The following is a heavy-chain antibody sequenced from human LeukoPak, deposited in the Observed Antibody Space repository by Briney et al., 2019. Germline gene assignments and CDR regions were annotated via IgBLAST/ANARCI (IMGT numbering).Heavy chain of an antibody. Sequence: GASVKVSCKASGGTFSSYAISWVRQAPGQGLEWMGGIIPTFGTANYAQKFQGRVTITADESTSTAYMELSSLRSEDTAVYYCARSMGYCSSTSCPFDYWGQGTLVTVSS. CDR3: ARSMGYCSSTSCPFDY. J-gene: IGHJ4*02. V-gene: IGHV1-69*13. CDR2: IIPTFGTA. D-gene: IGHD2-2*01. CDR1: GGTFSSYA.